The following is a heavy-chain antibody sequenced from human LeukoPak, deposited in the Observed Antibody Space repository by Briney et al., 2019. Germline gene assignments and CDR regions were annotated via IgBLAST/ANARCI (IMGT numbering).Heavy chain of an antibody. CDR2: INTFSGST. CDR1: GYIFTVYG. CDR3: ARWRYDFWSGYSDY. J-gene: IGHJ4*02. V-gene: IGHV1-18*01. D-gene: IGHD3-3*01. Sequence: GASVKVSFKVSGYIFTVYGISWVRQAPGQGLEWMGWINTFSGSTYYAQKFQGRVTMTTDTSTSTAYMDLRSLRSDDTAVYYCARWRYDFWSGYSDYWGQGTLVTVSS.